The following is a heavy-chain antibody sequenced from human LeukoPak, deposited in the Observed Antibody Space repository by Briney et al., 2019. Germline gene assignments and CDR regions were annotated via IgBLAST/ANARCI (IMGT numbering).Heavy chain of an antibody. CDR3: AREGSSSWSNYYYGMDV. D-gene: IGHD6-13*01. J-gene: IGHJ6*02. CDR2: ISAYNGNT. Sequence: ASVKVSCKASGYTFTSYGISWVRQAPGQGLEWMGWISAYNGNTNYAQKLQGRVTMTTDTSTSTAYMELRSLRSDDTAVYYCAREGSSSWSNYYYGMDVWGQGTTVTVSS. V-gene: IGHV1-18*01. CDR1: GYTFTSYG.